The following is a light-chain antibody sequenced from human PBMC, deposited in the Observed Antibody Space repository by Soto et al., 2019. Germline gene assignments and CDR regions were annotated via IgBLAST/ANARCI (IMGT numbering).Light chain of an antibody. CDR1: SSDVGSYDL. Sequence: QSVLTQPASVSGSPGQSITISCTGTSSDVGSYDLVSWYQQHPDTAPKLMIYEASKRPSGVSNRFSGSKSGNTASLTISGLKAEDEADYYCCSYAGGATYVFGTGTKLTVL. J-gene: IGLJ1*01. CDR2: EAS. CDR3: CSYAGGATYV. V-gene: IGLV2-23*01.